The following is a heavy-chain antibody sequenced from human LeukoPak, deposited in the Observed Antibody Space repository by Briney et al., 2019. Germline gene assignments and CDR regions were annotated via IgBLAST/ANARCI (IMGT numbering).Heavy chain of an antibody. CDR3: ARDDFYSSDGAFDI. V-gene: IGHV3-66*01. D-gene: IGHD6-25*01. CDR1: GFTFSSHA. CDR2: IYSGGST. J-gene: IGHJ3*02. Sequence: GGSLRLSCAASGFTFSSHAMNWVRQAPGKGLEWVSVIYSGGSTYYADSVKGRFTISRDNSKNTLYLQMNSLRAEDTAVYYCARDDFYSSDGAFDIWGQGTMVTVSS.